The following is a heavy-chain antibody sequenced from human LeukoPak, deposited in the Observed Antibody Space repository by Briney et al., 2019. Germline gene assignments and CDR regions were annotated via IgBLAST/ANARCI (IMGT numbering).Heavy chain of an antibody. J-gene: IGHJ6*02. V-gene: IGHV3-23*01. CDR1: GFTIGGFA. CDR3: AKDLHYCVAMDV. Sequence: GGSLILSCAVSGFTIGGFAMTWVRQAPGKGLEWVSSIGSDYKTHYSESVKGRFAISRDNSQSTVFLQMNSLRAEDTALYYCAKDLHYCVAMDVWGQGTAVTVSS. CDR2: IGSDYKT. D-gene: IGHD3-10*02.